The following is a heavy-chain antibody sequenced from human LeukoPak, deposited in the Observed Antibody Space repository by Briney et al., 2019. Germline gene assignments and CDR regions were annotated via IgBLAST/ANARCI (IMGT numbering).Heavy chain of an antibody. CDR2: ISSSGSTI. Sequence: PGGSLRLSCAASGFTFSSYEMNWVRQAPGKGLEWVSYISSSGSTIYYADSVKGRFTISRDNSKNTLYLQMNSLRAEDTAVYYCAKDLTSGEMATTEGSDWGQGTLVTVSS. V-gene: IGHV3-48*03. J-gene: IGHJ4*02. CDR3: AKDLTSGEMATTEGSD. CDR1: GFTFSSYE. D-gene: IGHD5-24*01.